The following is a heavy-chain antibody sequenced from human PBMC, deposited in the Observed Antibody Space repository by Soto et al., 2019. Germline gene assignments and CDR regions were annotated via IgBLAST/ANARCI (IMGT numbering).Heavy chain of an antibody. V-gene: IGHV3-53*01. CDR1: GFTVSSNY. J-gene: IGHJ4*02. Sequence: GESLKISCAASGFTVSSNYMSWVRQAPGKGLEWVSVIYSGGSTYYADSVKGRFTISRDNSKNTLYLQMNSLRAEDTAVYYCAGSSSSWYSVLYWGQGTLVTVSS. CDR3: AGSSSSWYSVLY. D-gene: IGHD6-13*01. CDR2: IYSGGST.